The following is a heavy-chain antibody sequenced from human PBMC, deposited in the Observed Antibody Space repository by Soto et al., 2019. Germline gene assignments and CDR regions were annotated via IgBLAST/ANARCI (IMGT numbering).Heavy chain of an antibody. CDR2: IWYDGSTK. J-gene: IGHJ5*02. CDR1: GFTFSNYG. D-gene: IGHD1-1*01. V-gene: IGHV3-33*06. CDR3: AKGEPWFDP. Sequence: QVQLVESGGGVVQPGRSLRLSCAASGFTFSNYGMHWVRQAPGKGLEWVAVIWYDGSTKYYADYVKGRFTISRDNSKNTLYLQMNSRRGEDTAVYYWAKGEPWFDPWGQGTLVTVSS.